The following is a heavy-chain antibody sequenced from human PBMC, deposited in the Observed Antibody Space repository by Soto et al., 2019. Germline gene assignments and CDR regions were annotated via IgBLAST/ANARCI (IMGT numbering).Heavy chain of an antibody. D-gene: IGHD2-15*01. CDR2: IYYSGST. V-gene: IGHV4-59*01. CDR1: GGSISSYY. Sequence: SETLSLTCTVSGGSISSYYWSWIRQPPGKGLEWIGYIYYSGSTNYNPSLKSRVTITKDTSKNQVVLTMTNMDPVDTATYYCAHGEYCSGGSCYLSIWFDPWGQGTLVTVSS. CDR3: AHGEYCSGGSCYLSIWFDP. J-gene: IGHJ5*02.